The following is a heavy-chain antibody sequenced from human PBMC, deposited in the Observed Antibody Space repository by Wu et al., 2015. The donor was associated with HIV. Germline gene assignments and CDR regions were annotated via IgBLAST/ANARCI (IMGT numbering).Heavy chain of an antibody. D-gene: IGHD6-25*01. Sequence: QVQLVQSGAEVKKPGASVKVSCKTSGYPFSGYGISWVRQAPGQGLEWMGGIIPSFVTAHYAQNFQGRVTITTDESTSTAYMDMSSLRSEDTAVYYCAREAAVGGYSGMAVWGQGTPVTVSS. V-gene: IGHV1-69*05. J-gene: IGHJ6*02. CDR1: GYPFSGYG. CDR2: IIPSFVTA. CDR3: AREAAVGGYSGMAV.